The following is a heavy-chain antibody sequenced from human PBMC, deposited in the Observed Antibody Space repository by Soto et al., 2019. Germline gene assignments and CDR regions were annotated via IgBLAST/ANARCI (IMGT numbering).Heavy chain of an antibody. CDR2: IYYSGST. J-gene: IGHJ4*02. Sequence: WETLSLTCTVSGGSISSSSYYWGWIRQPPGKGLEWIGSIYYSGSTYYNPSLKSRVTISVDTSKNQFSLKLSSVTAADTAVYYSARHLGYGLYYFDYWGQGTLVTVSS. V-gene: IGHV4-39*01. CDR3: ARHLGYGLYYFDY. D-gene: IGHD5-18*01. CDR1: GGSISSSSYY.